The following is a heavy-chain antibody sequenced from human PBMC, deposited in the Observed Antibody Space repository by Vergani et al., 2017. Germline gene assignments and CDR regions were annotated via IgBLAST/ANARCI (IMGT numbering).Heavy chain of an antibody. CDR3: ASWGPHETSNYFDY. J-gene: IGHJ4*02. V-gene: IGHV1-18*01. CDR2: ISAYNGNT. D-gene: IGHD3-16*01. Sequence: QVQLVQSGAEVKKPGASVKVSCKASGYTFTSYGISWVRQAPGQGLEWMGWISAYNGNTNYAQKLQGRVTITADKSTSTAYMELSSLRSEDTAVYYCASWGPHETSNYFDYWGQGTLVTVSS. CDR1: GYTFTSYG.